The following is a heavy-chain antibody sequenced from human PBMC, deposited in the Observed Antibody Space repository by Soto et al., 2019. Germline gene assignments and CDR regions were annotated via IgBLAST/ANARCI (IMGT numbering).Heavy chain of an antibody. CDR2: IWYDGSNK. CDR1: GFTFSSYG. V-gene: IGHV3-33*01. D-gene: IGHD2-8*01. Sequence: GGSLRLSCAASGFTFSSYGMHWVRQAPGKGLEWVAVIWYDGSNKYYADSVKGRFTIPRDNSKNTLYLQMNSLRAEDTAVYYCARERTFYPTKNWFDPWGQGTLVTVSS. CDR3: ARERTFYPTKNWFDP. J-gene: IGHJ5*02.